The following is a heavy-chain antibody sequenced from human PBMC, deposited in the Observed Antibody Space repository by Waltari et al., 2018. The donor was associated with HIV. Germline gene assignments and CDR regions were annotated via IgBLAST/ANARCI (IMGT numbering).Heavy chain of an antibody. CDR1: GFSLSTRGVG. Sequence: QITLKESGPTLVKPTQTLTLTCTFSGFSLSTRGVGVGWIRQPPGKALEWLALISWNDDKRYSPSLKSRLTITKDTSKNQVVLTMTNMDPVDTATYYCARHYYDSSGPLGGWFDPWGQGTLVTVSS. J-gene: IGHJ5*02. CDR3: ARHYYDSSGPLGGWFDP. CDR2: ISWNDDK. D-gene: IGHD3-22*01. V-gene: IGHV2-5*01.